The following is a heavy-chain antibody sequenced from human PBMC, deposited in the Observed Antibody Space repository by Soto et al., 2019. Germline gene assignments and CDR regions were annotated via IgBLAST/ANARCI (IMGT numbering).Heavy chain of an antibody. CDR2: VSYTGST. CDR1: GDSIRSDF. D-gene: IGHD3-10*01. Sequence: SETLSLTCSVSGDSIRSDFWSWIRQPPGKGLERIGHVSYTGSTNYNPSLNSRVTISIDTSKNQFSLKLSSVTAADTAVYFCARRHGLDIDAYYWGQGILVTV. V-gene: IGHV4-59*08. J-gene: IGHJ4*02. CDR3: ARRHGLDIDAYY.